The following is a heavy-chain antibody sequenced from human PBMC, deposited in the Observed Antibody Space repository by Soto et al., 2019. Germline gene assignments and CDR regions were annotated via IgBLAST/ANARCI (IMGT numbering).Heavy chain of an antibody. J-gene: IGHJ6*02. CDR1: GGSITNYY. V-gene: IGHV4-59*08. CDR2: IQYNGYS. CDR3: ARHGFGSLHSLVDV. D-gene: IGHD3-10*01. Sequence: QVQLQESGPGLVKPSETLSLTCTVSGGSITNYYCSWFRQPPGKGLEWIGYIQYNGYSAYNLSLRXXVXXSMDTSKTQFSLMLESGTATDTAVYYCARHGFGSLHSLVDVWGQGTTVIVSS.